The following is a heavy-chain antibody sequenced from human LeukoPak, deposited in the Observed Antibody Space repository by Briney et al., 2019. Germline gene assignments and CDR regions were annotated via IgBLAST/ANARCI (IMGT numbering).Heavy chain of an antibody. CDR1: GFGFSYYY. Sequence: PGKSLRLSCAASGFGFSYYYMHWVRQAPGEGLQWVAVISYDGTYKYYEDSVKGRFTISRDNSKNTLFLQMNSLRTEDTAVYYCAKDLRWRVATILPAIDSWGQGALVTVSS. CDR2: ISYDGTYK. D-gene: IGHD5-12*01. J-gene: IGHJ4*02. CDR3: AKDLRWRVATILPAIDS. V-gene: IGHV3-30*18.